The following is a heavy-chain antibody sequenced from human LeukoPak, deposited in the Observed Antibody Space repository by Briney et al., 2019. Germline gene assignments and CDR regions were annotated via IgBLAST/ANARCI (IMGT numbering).Heavy chain of an antibody. J-gene: IGHJ6*03. D-gene: IGHD5-18*01. CDR2: IIPIFGTA. CDR1: GVSFITYA. Sequence: SVKVSCKASGVSFITYAITWVRDAPGQGLEWMGRIIPIFGTANYAQKFQGRVTITADIVSSTAYMEANSLTSDDTAVYFCAKQRAARQDYYMDVWGNGTTVTVSS. V-gene: IGHV1-69*06. CDR3: AKQRAARQDYYMDV.